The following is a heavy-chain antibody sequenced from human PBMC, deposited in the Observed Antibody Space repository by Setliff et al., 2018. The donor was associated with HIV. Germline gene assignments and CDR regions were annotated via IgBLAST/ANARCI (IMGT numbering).Heavy chain of an antibody. J-gene: IGHJ4*02. CDR1: GYSISIGYY. D-gene: IGHD1-1*01. V-gene: IGHV4-38-2*01. Sequence: PSETLSLTCAVSGYSISIGYYWGWIRQPPGKGLEWIGNIYHSGSTYYSPSLKSRVTISVDTSKNRFSLMLDSVTAADTAVYYCARNSQKGIQPLLLASWGPGTLVTVSS. CDR3: ARNSQKGIQPLLLAS. CDR2: IYHSGST.